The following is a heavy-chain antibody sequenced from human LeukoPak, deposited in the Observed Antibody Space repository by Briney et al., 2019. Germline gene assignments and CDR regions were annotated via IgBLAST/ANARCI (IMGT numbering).Heavy chain of an antibody. Sequence: SETLSLTCTVSGGSISSGGYYWNWIRQHPGKGLEWIGYIYNSGRSHTKPSLKSRVTISGDTSKNQLSLKLRYVTAADTAVYYCASVAYVWGSYRTQKYFQHWGQGTLVTVSS. CDR1: GGSISSGGYY. J-gene: IGHJ1*01. D-gene: IGHD3-16*02. V-gene: IGHV4-31*03. CDR3: ASVAYVWGSYRTQKYFQH. CDR2: IYNSGRS.